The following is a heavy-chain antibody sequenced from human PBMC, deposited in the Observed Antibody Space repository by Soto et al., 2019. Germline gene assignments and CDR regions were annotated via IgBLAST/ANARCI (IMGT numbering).Heavy chain of an antibody. Sequence: GGSLRLSCAASGFTFSAYWMSWVRQAPGKGLEWVASIKQSGSEKSYVDSVKGRFTVSRDNAKNSLYLQMNSLRAEDTAVYYCARESGYDWNFDCWGQGSLVTVSS. CDR3: ARESGYDWNFDC. CDR1: GFTFSAYW. J-gene: IGHJ4*02. D-gene: IGHD5-12*01. CDR2: IKQSGSEK. V-gene: IGHV3-7*03.